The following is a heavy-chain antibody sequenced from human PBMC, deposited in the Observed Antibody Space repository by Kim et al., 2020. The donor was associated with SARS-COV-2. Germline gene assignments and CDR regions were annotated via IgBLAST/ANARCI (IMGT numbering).Heavy chain of an antibody. CDR3: ARDPGGLWFGETGGGY. CDR2: ISAYNGNT. V-gene: IGHV1-18*01. Sequence: ASVKVSCKASGYTFTSYGISWVRQAPGQGLEWMGWISAYNGNTNYAQKLQGRVTMTTDTSTSTAYMELRSLRSDDTAVYYCARDPGGLWFGETGGGYWGQGTLVTVSS. J-gene: IGHJ4*02. D-gene: IGHD3-10*01. CDR1: GYTFTSYG.